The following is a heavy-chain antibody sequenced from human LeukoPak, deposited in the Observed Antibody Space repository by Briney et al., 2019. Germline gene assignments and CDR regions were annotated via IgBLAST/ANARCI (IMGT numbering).Heavy chain of an antibody. D-gene: IGHD2-15*01. CDR3: ARDYCSGGSCYGY. CDR1: GFTFSSYA. V-gene: IGHV3-23*01. CDR2: ISGSGGST. J-gene: IGHJ4*02. Sequence: GGSLRLSCAASGFTFSSYAMSWVRQAPGKGLEWVSAISGSGGSTYYADSVKGRFTISRDNSKNTLYLQMNSLRAEDTAVYYCARDYCSGGSCYGYWGQGTLVTVSS.